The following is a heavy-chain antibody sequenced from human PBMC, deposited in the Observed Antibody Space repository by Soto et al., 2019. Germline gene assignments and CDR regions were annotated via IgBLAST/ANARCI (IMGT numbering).Heavy chain of an antibody. Sequence: QVQLVQSGTEVKKPGSSVKVSCKASGGTFRNYPINWVRQAPGQGLEWMGSIFPLTDIPDYAQNFQARLTISTDKSTSTAYMEVSSLTSDDPAMYFCARGPLVVLNYFESWGQGTLVTVSS. CDR2: IFPLTDIP. CDR3: ARGPLVVLNYFES. V-gene: IGHV1-69*02. D-gene: IGHD2-15*01. J-gene: IGHJ4*02. CDR1: GGTFRNYP.